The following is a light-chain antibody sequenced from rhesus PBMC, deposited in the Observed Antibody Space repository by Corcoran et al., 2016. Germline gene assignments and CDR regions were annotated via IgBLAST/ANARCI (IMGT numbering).Light chain of an antibody. V-gene: IGKV1S14*01. CDR3: LQYSSSPYS. Sequence: DIQMTQSPSSLSASVGDTVTITCRASQGISTYLAWYQQKPGKAPKPLIYYSSNLESGVPSRFSGSGSGTDFTLTISSLQPEDFATYYCLQYSSSPYSFGQGTKVEIK. J-gene: IGKJ2*01. CDR2: YSS. CDR1: QGISTY.